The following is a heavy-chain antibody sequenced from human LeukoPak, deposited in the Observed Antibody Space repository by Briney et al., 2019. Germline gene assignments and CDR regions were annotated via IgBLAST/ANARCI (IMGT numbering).Heavy chain of an antibody. CDR1: GGSFSGNY. Sequence: PSETLSLTCAVYGGSFSGNYWSWIRQPPGKGLEWIGEINHSGSTNYNPSLKSRVTISVDTSKNQFSLKLSSVTAADTAVYYCARLTVVVAATHYGMDVWGKGTTVTASS. CDR2: INHSGST. V-gene: IGHV4-34*01. D-gene: IGHD2-15*01. J-gene: IGHJ6*04. CDR3: ARLTVVVAATHYGMDV.